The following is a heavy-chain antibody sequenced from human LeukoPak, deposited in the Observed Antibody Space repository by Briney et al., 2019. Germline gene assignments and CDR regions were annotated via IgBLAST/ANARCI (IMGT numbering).Heavy chain of an antibody. J-gene: IGHJ3*02. CDR1: GGTFSSYA. V-gene: IGHV1-69*05. CDR2: IIPIFGTA. Sequence: ASVKASCKASGGTFSSYAISWVRQAPGQGLEWMGGIIPIFGTANYAQKFQGRVTITTDESTSTAYMELSSLRSEDTAVYYCARVGYCSSTSCRRFNDAFDIWGQGTMVTVSS. D-gene: IGHD2-2*03. CDR3: ARVGYCSSTSCRRFNDAFDI.